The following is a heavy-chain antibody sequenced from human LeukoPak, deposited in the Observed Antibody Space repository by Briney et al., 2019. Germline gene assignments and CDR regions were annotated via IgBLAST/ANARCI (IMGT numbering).Heavy chain of an antibody. J-gene: IGHJ4*02. D-gene: IGHD3-10*01. V-gene: IGHV4-59*08. CDR1: GGSISSYY. CDR3: ARHQKGRLGELPLDY. CDR2: IYYSGST. Sequence: SETLSLTCTVSGGSISSYYWSWIRQPPGKGLEWIGYIYYSGSTNYNPSLKSRVTISVDTSKNQFSLKLSSVTAADTAVYYCARHQKGRLGELPLDYWGQGTLVTVSS.